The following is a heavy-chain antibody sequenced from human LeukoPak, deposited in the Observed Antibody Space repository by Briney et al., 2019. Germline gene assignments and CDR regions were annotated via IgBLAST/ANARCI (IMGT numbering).Heavy chain of an antibody. V-gene: IGHV4-31*03. CDR3: ARQGYCSGGSCCHY. CDR1: GGSISSGGYY. Sequence: PSQTLSLTCTVSGGSISSGGYYWSWIRQHPGKGLEWIGYIYYSGSTYYNPSLKSRVTISVDTSKNQFSLKLSSVTAADTAVYYCARQGYCSGGSCCHYWGQGTLVTVSS. CDR2: IYYSGST. J-gene: IGHJ4*02. D-gene: IGHD2-15*01.